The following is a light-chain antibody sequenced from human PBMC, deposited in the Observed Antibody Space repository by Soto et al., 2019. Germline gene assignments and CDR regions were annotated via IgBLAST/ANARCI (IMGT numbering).Light chain of an antibody. CDR3: SSYAGSDNPVV. CDR2: EVS. Sequence: QSALTQPPSASGSPGQSVTISYTGTSSDVGGYKYVSWYQQHPDKAPKLMIYEVSKRPSGVPDRLSGSKSGNTASLTVSGLHAEDEADYYCSSYAGSDNPVVFGGGTKLTVL. V-gene: IGLV2-8*01. J-gene: IGLJ2*01. CDR1: SSDVGGYKY.